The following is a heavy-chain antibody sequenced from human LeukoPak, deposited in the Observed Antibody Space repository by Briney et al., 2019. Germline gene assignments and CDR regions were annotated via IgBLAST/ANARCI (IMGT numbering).Heavy chain of an antibody. CDR3: ARLGVVVVAAFDI. D-gene: IGHD2-15*01. CDR1: GGSISSSYY. CDR2: IYYSGST. J-gene: IGHJ3*02. Sequence: PSETLSLTCTVSGGSISSSYYWGWIRQPPGKGLEWIGSIYYSGSTYYNPSLKSRVTISVDTSKNQFSLKLSSVTAADTAVYYCARLGVVVVAAFDIWGQGTMVTVSS. V-gene: IGHV4-39*01.